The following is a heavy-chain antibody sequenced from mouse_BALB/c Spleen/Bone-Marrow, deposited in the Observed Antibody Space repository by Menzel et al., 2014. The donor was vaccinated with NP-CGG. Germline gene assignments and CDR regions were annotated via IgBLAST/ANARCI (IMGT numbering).Heavy chain of an antibody. D-gene: IGHD3-2*01. J-gene: IGHJ3*01. V-gene: IGHV1S56*01. CDR3: ARSGDSSGYGFAY. CDR1: GYTFTSYD. Sequence: VQRLESGPELVKPGALVKISCKASGYTFTSYDINWVKQRPGQGLEWIGWIYPGDGSTKYNEKFKGKATLTADKSSSTAYMQLSSLTSENSAVYFCARSGDSSGYGFAYWGQGTLVTVSA. CDR2: IYPGDGST.